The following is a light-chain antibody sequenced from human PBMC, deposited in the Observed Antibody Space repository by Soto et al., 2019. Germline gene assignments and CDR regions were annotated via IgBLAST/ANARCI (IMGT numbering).Light chain of an antibody. V-gene: IGKV3-20*01. CDR3: PQYGSSGT. CDR1: QSVSSSY. Sequence: EIVLTQSPGAVSLSPGERATLSCAASQSVSSSYLAWYPKKPGQAPRLLISGASTRATGIPDRFSGSGSGTDFTLTISRPEIEDFAVYYCPQYGSSGTFGQGNKVDI. CDR2: GAS. J-gene: IGKJ1*01.